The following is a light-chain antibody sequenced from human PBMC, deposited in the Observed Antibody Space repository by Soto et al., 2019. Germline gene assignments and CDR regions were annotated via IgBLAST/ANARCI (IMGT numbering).Light chain of an antibody. V-gene: IGKV3-11*01. CDR1: QSVSSY. CDR2: DAS. CDR3: PQRSNWLS. J-gene: IGKJ4*01. Sequence: EIVLTQSPATLSLSPGERATLSCRASQSVSSYLAWYQQKPGQAPRLLIYDASNRATGIPARFSGSGSGTDFPLTISSLEPEDFAVYCCPQRSNWLSFGGGTKVEIK.